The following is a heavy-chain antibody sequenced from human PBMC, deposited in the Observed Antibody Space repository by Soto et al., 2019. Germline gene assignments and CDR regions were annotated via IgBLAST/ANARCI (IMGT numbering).Heavy chain of an antibody. CDR3: ARSEATGLDY. CDR1: GGSMSNSNW. D-gene: IGHD1-26*01. V-gene: IGHV4-4*02. J-gene: IGHJ4*02. CDR2: AHHSGRT. Sequence: QVQLQESGPGLVKPSGTLSLTCTVSGGSMSNSNWWNWVRQSPGKGLEWIGEAHHSGRTNYNPSLKSRVTISVDKSKNHFSLKLSSVTAADTAVYYCARSEATGLDYWGQGTLVTVSS.